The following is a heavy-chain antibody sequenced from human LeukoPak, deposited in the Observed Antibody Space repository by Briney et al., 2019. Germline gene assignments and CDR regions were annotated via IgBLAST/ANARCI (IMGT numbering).Heavy chain of an antibody. Sequence: SQTLSLTCAISGDSVSSKNGAWNWIRQSPSRGLEWLGRTYYRSKWYDDYADSVKGRITISPDTSKNQFSLHVYSVTPEDTAVYYCARDVRTSGWYTFDYWGQGTLVTVSS. V-gene: IGHV6-1*01. CDR2: TYYRSKWYD. D-gene: IGHD6-19*01. J-gene: IGHJ4*02. CDR1: GDSVSSKNGA. CDR3: ARDVRTSGWYTFDY.